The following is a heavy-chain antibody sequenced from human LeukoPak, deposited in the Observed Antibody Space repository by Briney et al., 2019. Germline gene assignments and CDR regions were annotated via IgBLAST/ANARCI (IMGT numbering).Heavy chain of an antibody. CDR2: IYSGGST. J-gene: IGHJ3*02. Sequence: GGSLRLSCAASGFTFSNYAMSWVRQAPGKGLEWVSVIYSGGSTYYADSVKGRFTISRDNSKSTLYLQMNSLRAEDTAVYYCARLAAAGLDAFDIWGQGTMVTVSS. CDR3: ARLAAAGLDAFDI. CDR1: GFTFSNYA. D-gene: IGHD6-13*01. V-gene: IGHV3-66*01.